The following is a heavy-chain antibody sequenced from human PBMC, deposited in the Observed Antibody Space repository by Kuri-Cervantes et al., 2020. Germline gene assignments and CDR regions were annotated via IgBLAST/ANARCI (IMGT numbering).Heavy chain of an antibody. V-gene: IGHV3-23*01. D-gene: IGHD1-26*01. CDR2: ISGSGGST. CDR1: GFTFDNYA. Sequence: GESLKISCAASGFTFDNYAMSWVRQAPGKGLEWVSSISGSGGSTYYADSVKGRFTISRDNSKNTLYLQMNSLRAEDTAVYYCAVHSGSYYYFDYWGQGTLVTVSS. CDR3: AVHSGSYYYFDY. J-gene: IGHJ4*02.